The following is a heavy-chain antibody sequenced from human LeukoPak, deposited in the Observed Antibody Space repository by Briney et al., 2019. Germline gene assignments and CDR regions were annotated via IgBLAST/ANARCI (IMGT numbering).Heavy chain of an antibody. CDR2: INHSGST. CDR3: AGFDSGSYYGPGLAYDY. J-gene: IGHJ4*02. V-gene: IGHV4-34*01. CDR1: GGSFSGYY. D-gene: IGHD1-26*01. Sequence: SETLSLTRAVYGGSFSGYYWSWIRQPPGKGLEWIGEINHSGSTNYNPSLKSRVTISVDTSKNQFSLKLSSVTAADTAVYYCAGFDSGSYYGPGLAYDYWGQGTLVTVSS.